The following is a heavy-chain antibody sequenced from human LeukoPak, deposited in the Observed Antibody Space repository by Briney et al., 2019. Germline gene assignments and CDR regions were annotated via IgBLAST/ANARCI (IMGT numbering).Heavy chain of an antibody. J-gene: IGHJ4*02. CDR3: AEDKGSGSYRTQYYFDY. V-gene: IGHV3-30*02. CDR2: IRYDGSNK. Sequence: GGSLRLSCAASGFTFSSYGMHWVRQAPGKGLEWVAFIRYDGSNKYYADSVKGRFTISRDNSKNTLYLQMNSLRAEDTAVYYCAEDKGSGSYRTQYYFDYWGQGTLVNVSS. D-gene: IGHD1-26*01. CDR1: GFTFSSYG.